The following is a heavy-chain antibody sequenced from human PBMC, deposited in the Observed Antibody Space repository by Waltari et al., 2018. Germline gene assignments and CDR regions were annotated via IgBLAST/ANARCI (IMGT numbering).Heavy chain of an antibody. V-gene: IGHV1-69*04. Sequence: QVQLVQSGAEVKKPGSSVRVSCTASGGTLSSYPISWVRQAPGQGLEWMGRLIPFLDRANYAQRFQGRLTITADKSTNTAYMELASLTSEDTAMYYCARPTGDSTASSNWFDPWGQGTLVTVSS. D-gene: IGHD6-6*01. CDR1: GGTLSSYP. CDR3: ARPTGDSTASSNWFDP. J-gene: IGHJ5*02. CDR2: LIPFLDRA.